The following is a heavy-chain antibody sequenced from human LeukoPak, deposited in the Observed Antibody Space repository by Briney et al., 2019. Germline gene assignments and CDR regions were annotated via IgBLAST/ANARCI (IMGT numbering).Heavy chain of an antibody. CDR2: IYYSGST. CDR3: ARDGWYDILTGYPI. J-gene: IGHJ3*02. V-gene: IGHV4-31*03. Sequence: SETLSLTCTVSGGSISSGGYYWSWLRQHPGTGLEWIGYIYYSGSTYYNPSLKSRVTISVDTSKNQFSLKLSSVTAADTAVYYCARDGWYDILTGYPIWGQGTMVTVSS. CDR1: GGSISSGGYY. D-gene: IGHD3-9*01.